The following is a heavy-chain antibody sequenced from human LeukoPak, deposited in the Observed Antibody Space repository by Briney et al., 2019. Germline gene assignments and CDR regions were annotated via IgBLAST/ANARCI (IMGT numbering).Heavy chain of an antibody. Sequence: ASVKVSCKASGYTFTSYDFNWVRQATGQRPEWMGWMSPNSGDTGYAQKFQDRVTMTRNTSISTAYMELSSLRSDDTAVYYCAKRMTTVTTPIDYWGQGTLVTVSS. V-gene: IGHV1-8*01. CDR1: GYTFTSYD. J-gene: IGHJ4*02. CDR3: AKRMTTVTTPIDY. D-gene: IGHD4-11*01. CDR2: MSPNSGDT.